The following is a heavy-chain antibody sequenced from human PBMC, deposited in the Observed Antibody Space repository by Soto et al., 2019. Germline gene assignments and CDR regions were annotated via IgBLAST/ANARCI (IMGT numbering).Heavy chain of an antibody. J-gene: IGHJ4*02. CDR3: AAGDGYNPGVTFDY. CDR2: IVVGSGNT. CDR1: GFTFTSSA. Sequence: ASVKVSCKASGFTFTSSAVQWVRQARGQRLEWIGWIVVGSGNTNYAQKFQERVTITRDMSTSTAYMELSSLRSEDTAVYYCAAGDGYNPGVTFDYWGQGTLVTVSS. D-gene: IGHD5-12*01. V-gene: IGHV1-58*01.